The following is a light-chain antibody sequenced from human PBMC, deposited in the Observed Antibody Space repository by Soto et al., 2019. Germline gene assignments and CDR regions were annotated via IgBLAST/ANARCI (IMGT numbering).Light chain of an antibody. CDR2: TAS. CDR1: QGIRSE. J-gene: IGKJ4*01. V-gene: IGKV1-6*01. Sequence: AIQLTQSPSSLSASVGYRFTITCRASQGIRSELGWYQQKPGKAPNLLIYTASTLQSGVPSRFSGSGSGTDFTLTISSLQPEDFATYYCIQDYNYPLTFGGGTKGDIK. CDR3: IQDYNYPLT.